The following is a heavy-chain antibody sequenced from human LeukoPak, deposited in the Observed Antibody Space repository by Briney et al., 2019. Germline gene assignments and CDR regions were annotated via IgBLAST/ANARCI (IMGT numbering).Heavy chain of an antibody. CDR3: ARGLAGAVAGTSRNYYYYYYMDV. CDR2: KNPNSGNT. V-gene: IGHV1-8*01. Sequence: GASVKVSCKASGYTFTSYDINWVRQATGQGLEWMGWKNPNSGNTGYAQKFQGRVTMTRNTSISTAYMELSSLRSEDTAVYYCARGLAGAVAGTSRNYYYYYYMDVWGKGTTVTVSS. J-gene: IGHJ6*03. CDR1: GYTFTSYD. D-gene: IGHD6-19*01.